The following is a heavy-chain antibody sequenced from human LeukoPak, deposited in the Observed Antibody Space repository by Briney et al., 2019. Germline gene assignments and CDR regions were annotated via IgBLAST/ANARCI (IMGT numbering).Heavy chain of an antibody. CDR1: GDSVSSNSAA. V-gene: IGHV6-1*01. D-gene: IGHD5-12*01. J-gene: IGHJ2*01. Sequence: PSQTLSLTCAVSGDSVSSNSAAWYWVRQSPSRGLEWLGRTYYLSKWYNEYAVFVKSRISINADTSSNHLSLQLNSVTTEDTGVYYCARWLHPGRYFYLWGRGTLVTVSS. CDR2: TYYLSKWYN. CDR3: ARWLHPGRYFYL.